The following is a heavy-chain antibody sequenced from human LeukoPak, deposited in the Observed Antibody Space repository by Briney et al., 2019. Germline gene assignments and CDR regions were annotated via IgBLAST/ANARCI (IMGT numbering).Heavy chain of an antibody. J-gene: IGHJ4*02. V-gene: IGHV3-21*01. CDR3: ARDRSGCYDILTGYHSFTGC. Sequence: GGSLRLSCAASGITFSSSSMNCVRQAPGKGLEGVSSISSSSTYIYYADSVKGRFTISRDNAENSLYLQMNSLSAEDTAVYYCARDRSGCYDILTGYHSFTGCWGQGTLVTVSS. D-gene: IGHD3-9*01. CDR2: ISSSSTYI. CDR1: GITFSSSS.